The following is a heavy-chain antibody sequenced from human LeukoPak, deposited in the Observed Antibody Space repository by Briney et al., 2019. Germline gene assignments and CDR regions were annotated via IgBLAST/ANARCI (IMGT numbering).Heavy chain of an antibody. CDR3: ARNMDTAIGDY. CDR2: ISSSSSTI. Sequence: GGSLRLSCAASGFTFSSYSMNWVRQAPGKGLEWASYISSSSSTIYYADSVKGRFTISRDNAKNSLYLQMNSLRAEDTAVYYCARNMDTAIGDYWGQGTLVTVSS. D-gene: IGHD5-18*01. V-gene: IGHV3-48*01. CDR1: GFTFSSYS. J-gene: IGHJ4*02.